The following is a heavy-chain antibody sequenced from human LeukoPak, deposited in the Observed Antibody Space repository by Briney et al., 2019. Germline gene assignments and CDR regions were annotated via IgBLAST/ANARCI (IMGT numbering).Heavy chain of an antibody. J-gene: IGHJ4*02. CDR2: IYYSGST. CDR1: GGSISSYY. Sequence: PSETLSLTCTVPGGSISSYYWSWIRQPPGKGLEWIGYIYYSGSTNYNPSLKSRVTISVDTSKNQFSLKLSSVTAADTAVYYCARDFRAGGFDYWGQGTLVTVSS. D-gene: IGHD3-10*01. V-gene: IGHV4-59*01. CDR3: ARDFRAGGFDY.